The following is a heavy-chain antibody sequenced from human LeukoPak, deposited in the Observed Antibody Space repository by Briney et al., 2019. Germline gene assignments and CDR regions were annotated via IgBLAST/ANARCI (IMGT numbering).Heavy chain of an antibody. CDR1: GYTFTGYY. CDR3: ARVPRYCSGGSCSYFDY. V-gene: IGHV1-2*04. J-gene: IGHJ4*02. Sequence: ASVKVSCKASGYTFTGYYMHWVRQAPGQGLEWMGWINPNSGGTNYAQKFQGWVTKTRDTSISTAYMELSRLRSDDTAVYYCARVPRYCSGGSCSYFDYWGQGTLVTVSS. CDR2: INPNSGGT. D-gene: IGHD2-15*01.